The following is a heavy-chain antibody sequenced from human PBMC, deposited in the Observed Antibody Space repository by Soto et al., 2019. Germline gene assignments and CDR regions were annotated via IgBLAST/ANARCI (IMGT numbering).Heavy chain of an antibody. Sequence: GGSLRLSCAASGFTFSSYGMHWVRQAPGKGLEWVAVISYDGSNKYYADSVKGRFTIARDNSKNTLYLQMNSLRAEDTAVYYCAKELELLGGSDYWGQGTLVTVSS. D-gene: IGHD1-7*01. V-gene: IGHV3-30*18. CDR3: AKELELLGGSDY. CDR2: ISYDGSNK. CDR1: GFTFSSYG. J-gene: IGHJ4*02.